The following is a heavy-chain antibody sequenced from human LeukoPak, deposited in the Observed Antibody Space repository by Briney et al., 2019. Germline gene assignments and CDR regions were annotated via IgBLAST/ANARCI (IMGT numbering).Heavy chain of an antibody. Sequence: SETLSLTCAVYGGSFSGYYWSWIRQPPGKGLEWIGEINHSGSTNYNPSLKSRVTISVDTSKNQFSLKLSSVTAADTAVYYCARDPQGSSGWYIGDYWGQGTLVAVSS. CDR1: GGSFSGYY. D-gene: IGHD6-19*01. CDR3: ARDPQGSSGWYIGDY. J-gene: IGHJ4*02. V-gene: IGHV4-34*01. CDR2: INHSGST.